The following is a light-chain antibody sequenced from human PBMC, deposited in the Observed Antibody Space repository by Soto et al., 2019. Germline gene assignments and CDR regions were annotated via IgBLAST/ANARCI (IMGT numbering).Light chain of an antibody. CDR1: SRNVGGHNY. J-gene: IGLJ3*02. CDR3: SSYTSSSWV. V-gene: IGLV2-14*03. CDR2: EVS. Sequence: QSALTQPASVSGSLGQSITISCTGASRNVGGHNYVSWYQQRPGKVPKIIIYEVSNRPSGVSNRFSGSKSGNTASLTISGLQAEDEADYYCSSYTSSSWVFGGGTKVTVL.